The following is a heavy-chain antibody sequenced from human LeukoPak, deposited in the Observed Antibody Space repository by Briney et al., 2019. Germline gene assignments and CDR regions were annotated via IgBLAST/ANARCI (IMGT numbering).Heavy chain of an antibody. CDR3: AKVTNRSSWHYYYYYGMDV. Sequence: AGGSLRLSCAASGFTFSSYGMHWVRQAPGKGLEWVAVISYDGSNKYYADSVKGRFTISRDNSKNTLYLQMNSLRAEDTAVYYCAKVTNRSSWHYYYYYGMDVWGQGTTVTVSS. CDR2: ISYDGSNK. D-gene: IGHD6-13*01. J-gene: IGHJ6*02. CDR1: GFTFSSYG. V-gene: IGHV3-30*18.